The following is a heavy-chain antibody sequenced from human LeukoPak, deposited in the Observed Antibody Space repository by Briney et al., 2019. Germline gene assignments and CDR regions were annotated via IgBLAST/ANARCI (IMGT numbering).Heavy chain of an antibody. CDR3: ARGNGYGSGSYNY. J-gene: IGHJ4*02. CDR1: GGSFSGYY. Sequence: SETLSLTCAAYGGSFSGYYWSWIRQPPGKGLEWIGEINHSGSTNYNPSLKSRVTISVDTSKNQFSLNLNSVTAADTAVYYCARGNGYGSGSYNYWGQGTLVTVSS. V-gene: IGHV4-34*01. D-gene: IGHD3-10*01. CDR2: INHSGST.